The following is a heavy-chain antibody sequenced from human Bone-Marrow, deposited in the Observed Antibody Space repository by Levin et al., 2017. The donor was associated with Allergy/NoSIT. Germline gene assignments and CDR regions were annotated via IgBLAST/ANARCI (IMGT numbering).Heavy chain of an antibody. D-gene: IGHD3-9*01. J-gene: IGHJ6*02. Sequence: ASVKVSCKASGYTFTSYDINWVRQATGQGLEWMGWMNPNSGNTGYAQKFQGRVTMTRNTSISTAYMELSSLRSEDTAVYYCARGQLRYFDWLLNYYYYGMDGWGQGTTVTVSS. CDR3: ARGQLRYFDWLLNYYYYGMDG. V-gene: IGHV1-8*01. CDR2: MNPNSGNT. CDR1: GYTFTSYD.